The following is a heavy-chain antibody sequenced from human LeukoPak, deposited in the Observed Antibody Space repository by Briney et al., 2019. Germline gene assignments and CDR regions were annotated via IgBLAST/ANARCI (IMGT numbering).Heavy chain of an antibody. D-gene: IGHD5-24*01. CDR1: GFTFSSYG. CDR3: AKSGYNRFDY. V-gene: IGHV3-30*02. J-gene: IGHJ4*02. Sequence: GGSLRLSCAASGFTFSSYGMHWVRQAPGKGLEWVAFIRYDGSNKYYADSVKGRFTISRDNAKNSLYLQMNSLRVEDTAVYYCAKSGYNRFDYWGQGTLVTVSS. CDR2: IRYDGSNK.